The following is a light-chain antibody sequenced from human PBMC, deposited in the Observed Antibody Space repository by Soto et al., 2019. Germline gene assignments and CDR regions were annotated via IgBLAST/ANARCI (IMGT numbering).Light chain of an antibody. V-gene: IGLV2-23*01. CDR3: CSYVGSRTWV. J-gene: IGLJ3*02. CDR2: EAN. CDR1: SF. Sequence: QSALTQPASVSGSPGQSITISCTGNSFVFWYQQHPGKAPKLMIYEANKRPSGVSDRFSGSKSGNTASLTISGLQAEDEADYYCCSYVGSRTWVFGGGTKLTVL.